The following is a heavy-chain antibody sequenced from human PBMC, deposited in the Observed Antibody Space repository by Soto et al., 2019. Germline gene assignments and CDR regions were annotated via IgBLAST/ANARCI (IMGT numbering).Heavy chain of an antibody. CDR1: GFTFSDHY. V-gene: IGHV3-72*01. D-gene: IGHD3-10*01. CDR3: TSSWGVHRYFDN. J-gene: IGHJ4*02. Sequence: EVQLVESGGGLVQPGGSLRLSCSASGFTFSDHYMDWVRQAPGKGLEWVGRIRKKAYSYTTECAASVKDRFTISRDDSRSSVYLQMNSLKIEDTAVYYCTSSWGVHRYFDNWGQGTLVTVSS. CDR2: IRKKAYSYTT.